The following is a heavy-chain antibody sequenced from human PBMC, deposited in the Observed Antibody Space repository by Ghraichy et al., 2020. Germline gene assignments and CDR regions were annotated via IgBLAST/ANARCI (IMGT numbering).Heavy chain of an antibody. D-gene: IGHD2/OR15-2a*01. CDR2: IKSKTDGGTT. V-gene: IGHV3-15*01. CDR3: TTGAFLFPDSYYGMDV. CDR1: GFTFSNAW. Sequence: GGSLRLSCAASGFTFSNAWMSWVRQAPGKGLEWVGRIKSKTDGGTTDYAAPVKGRFTISRDDSKNTLYLQMNSLKTEDTAVYYCTTGAFLFPDSYYGMDVWGQGTTVTVSS. J-gene: IGHJ6*02.